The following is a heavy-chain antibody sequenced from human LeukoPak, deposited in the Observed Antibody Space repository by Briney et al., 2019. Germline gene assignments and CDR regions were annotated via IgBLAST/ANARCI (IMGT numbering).Heavy chain of an antibody. Sequence: GASVKVSCKASGGTFSSYAISWVRQAPGQGLEWMGRIIPILGIANYAQKFQGRVTITADKSTSTAYMELSSLRSEDTAVYYCAKSLGGDYYYYGMDVWGQGTTVTVSS. CDR2: IIPILGIA. CDR3: AKSLGGDYYYYGMDV. CDR1: GGTFSSYA. D-gene: IGHD4-17*01. V-gene: IGHV1-69*04. J-gene: IGHJ6*02.